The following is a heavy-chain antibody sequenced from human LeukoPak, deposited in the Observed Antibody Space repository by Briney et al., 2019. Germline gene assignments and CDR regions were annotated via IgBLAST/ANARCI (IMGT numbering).Heavy chain of an antibody. CDR1: GYTLTELS. V-gene: IGHV1-24*01. J-gene: IGHJ4*02. CDR3: ATDPTIYYYDSSATWGY. CDR2: FDPEDGET. Sequence: ASVKVSCKVSGYTLTELSMHWVRQAPGKGLEWMGGFDPEDGETIYAQKFQGRVTMTEDTSTDTAYMELSSLRSEDTAVYYCATDPTIYYYDSSATWGYWGQGTLVTVSS. D-gene: IGHD3-22*01.